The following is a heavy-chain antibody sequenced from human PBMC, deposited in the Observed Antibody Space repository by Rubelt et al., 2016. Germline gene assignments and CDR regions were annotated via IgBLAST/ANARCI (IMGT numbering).Heavy chain of an antibody. Sequence: QLQLQESGPGLVKPSETLSLTCTVSGDSISSAGYNWAWIRQAPGKGLEWISYISGFGTTIYYADSVKGRFTISRDNAKNSRYLQMNSLRAEDTDVYYCARASSGYDVDYWGQGMLVTVSS. J-gene: IGHJ4*02. V-gene: IGHV3-11*01. D-gene: IGHD3-22*01. CDR3: ARASSGYDVDY. CDR1: GDSISSAGYN. CDR2: ISGFGTTI.